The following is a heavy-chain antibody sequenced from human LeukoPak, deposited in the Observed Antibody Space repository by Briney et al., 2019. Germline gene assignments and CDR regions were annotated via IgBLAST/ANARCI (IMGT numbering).Heavy chain of an antibody. CDR1: GFIVTNNY. J-gene: IGHJ4*02. CDR2: VYSGGST. V-gene: IGHV3-66*01. D-gene: IGHD2-8*01. CDR3: ARDPPAVLIDTYG. Sequence: GGSLRLSCTASGFIVTNNYITWVRQAPGKGLEWVSLVYSGGSTYYADSVKGRFTISRDNSKNMVYLQMNSLRAEDTAMYYCARDPPAVLIDTYGWGQGTLVTVSS.